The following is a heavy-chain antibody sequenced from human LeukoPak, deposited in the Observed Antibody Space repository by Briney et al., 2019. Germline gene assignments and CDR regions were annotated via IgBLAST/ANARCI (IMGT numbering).Heavy chain of an antibody. CDR2: INHSGST. CDR3: ARGHPIRFLEWLSPYYMDV. V-gene: IGHV4-34*01. D-gene: IGHD3-3*01. J-gene: IGHJ6*03. Sequence: SETLSLTCAVYGGSFRGYYWSWIRQPPGKGLEWIGEINHSGSTNYNPSLKSRVTISVDTSKNQFSLKLSSVTAADTAVYYCARGHPIRFLEWLSPYYMDVWGKGTTVTVSS. CDR1: GGSFRGYY.